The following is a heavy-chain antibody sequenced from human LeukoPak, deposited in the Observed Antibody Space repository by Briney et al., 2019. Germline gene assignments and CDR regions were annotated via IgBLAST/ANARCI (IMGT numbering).Heavy chain of an antibody. CDR2: IYTSGST. V-gene: IGHV4-61*02. CDR1: GGSISSGSYY. D-gene: IGHD3-3*01. J-gene: IGHJ4*02. CDR3: ARGRGRFLEWSLFDY. Sequence: SQTLSLTCTVSGGSISSGSYYWSWIRQPAGKGLEWIGRIYTSGSTNYNPSLKSRVTISVDTSKNQFSLKLSSVTAADTAVYYCARGRGRFLEWSLFDYWGQGTLVTVSS.